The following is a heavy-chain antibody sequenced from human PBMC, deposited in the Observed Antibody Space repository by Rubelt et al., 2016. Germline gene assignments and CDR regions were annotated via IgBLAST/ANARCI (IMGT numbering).Heavy chain of an antibody. D-gene: IGHD6-6*01. Sequence: EVQLLESGGGLVQPGGSLRLSCAASGFTFSSYAMSWVRQAPGKGLEWVSGVSGSGGSTYYADSVKGRFTISRDNSRNTMYLQMSSLRAGDTAVYYCAREYSSSSWVEWFDPWGQGTLVTVSS. CDR2: VSGSGGST. V-gene: IGHV3-23*01. CDR3: AREYSSSSWVEWFDP. CDR1: GFTFSSYA. J-gene: IGHJ5*02.